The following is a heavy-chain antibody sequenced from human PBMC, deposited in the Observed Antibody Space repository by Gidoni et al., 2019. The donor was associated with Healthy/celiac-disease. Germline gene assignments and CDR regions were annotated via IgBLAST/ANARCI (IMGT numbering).Heavy chain of an antibody. J-gene: IGHJ4*02. CDR2: ISYDGSNK. V-gene: IGHV3-30-3*01. Sequence: QVQLVESGGGVVQPGRALRLSCAASGFPLSSYAMHWVRQAPGKGLEWVAVISYDGSNKYYADSVKGRFTISRDNSKNTLYLQMNSLRAEDTAVYYCARDQGYSGYDPDLGDYWGQGTLVTVSS. CDR1: GFPLSSYA. CDR3: ARDQGYSGYDPDLGDY. D-gene: IGHD5-12*01.